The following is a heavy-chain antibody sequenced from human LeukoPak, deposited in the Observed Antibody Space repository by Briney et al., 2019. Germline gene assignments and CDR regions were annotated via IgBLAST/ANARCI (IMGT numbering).Heavy chain of an antibody. V-gene: IGHV3-23*01. CDR3: AKDWSDYYDSSGSDAFDI. Sequence: QPGGSLRLPCAASGVTFSSYAMSWVRQAPGKGLEWVSAISGSGGSTYYADSVKGRFTISRDNSKNTLYLQMNSLRAEDTAVYYCAKDWSDYYDSSGSDAFDIWGQGTMFTVSS. D-gene: IGHD3-22*01. CDR2: ISGSGGST. J-gene: IGHJ3*02. CDR1: GVTFSSYA.